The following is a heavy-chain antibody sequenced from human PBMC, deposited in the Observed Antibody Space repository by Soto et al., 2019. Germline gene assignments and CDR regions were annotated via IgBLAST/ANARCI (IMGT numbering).Heavy chain of an antibody. J-gene: IGHJ4*02. CDR1: GFTFSSYA. D-gene: IGHD1-1*01. V-gene: IGHV3-23*01. CDR2: ISGSGGST. Sequence: GGSLRLSCAASGFTFSSYAMSWVRQAPGKGLEWVSAISGSGGSTYYADSVMGRFTISRDNAKNSLYLQMNSLKADDAAVYYCARDGVSSTDYTWNYGTYFDYWGPGALVTVSS. CDR3: ARDGVSSTDYTWNYGTYFDY.